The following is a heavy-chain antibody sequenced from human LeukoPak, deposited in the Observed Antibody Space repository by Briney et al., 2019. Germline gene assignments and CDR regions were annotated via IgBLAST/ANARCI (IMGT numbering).Heavy chain of an antibody. D-gene: IGHD3-10*01. J-gene: IGHJ4*02. CDR3: ARGLHPSMVRGVPFNFDY. Sequence: ASVKVSCKASGYTFTSYGISWVRQAPGQGLEWMGWISAYNGNTNYAQKLQGRDTMTTDTSTSTAYMELRSLRSDDTAVYYCARGLHPSMVRGVPFNFDYWGQGTLVTVSS. V-gene: IGHV1-18*01. CDR1: GYTFTSYG. CDR2: ISAYNGNT.